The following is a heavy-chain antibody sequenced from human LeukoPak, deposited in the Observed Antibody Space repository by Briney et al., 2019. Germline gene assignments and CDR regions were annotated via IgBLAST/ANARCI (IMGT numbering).Heavy chain of an antibody. Sequence: SETLSLTCKVSGDSISSSTCNWGWIRQPPGKGLEWIGYISQSGNSYFTPSLKSRATISVDRSKNHFSLTLISVTAADTAVYYCARDQVDYDIPDHFDYRGKGTLVAVSS. CDR3: ARDQVDYDIPDHFDY. V-gene: IGHV4-30-2*01. D-gene: IGHD3-22*01. CDR1: GDSISSSTCN. J-gene: IGHJ4*02. CDR2: ISQSGNS.